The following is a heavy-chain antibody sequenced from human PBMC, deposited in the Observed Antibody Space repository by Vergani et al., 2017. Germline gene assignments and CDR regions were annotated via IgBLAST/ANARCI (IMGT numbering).Heavy chain of an antibody. V-gene: IGHV5-51*01. D-gene: IGHD1-1*01. CDR2: IYPADSDT. CDR1: EYSFGNYW. CDR3: ARHTTYTDS. J-gene: IGHJ4*02. Sequence: EVALVPSGPEMRTPGASLKISCKGSEYSFGNYWIGWVRQLPGKGLEWMGIIYPADSDTRYSPSFQGQVTISADKSISTAFLQWDSLKASDTALYYCARHTTYTDSWGQGTLVTVSS.